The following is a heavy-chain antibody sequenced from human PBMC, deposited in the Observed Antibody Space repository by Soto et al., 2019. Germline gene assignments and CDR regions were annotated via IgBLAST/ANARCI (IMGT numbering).Heavy chain of an antibody. CDR2: IYYSGST. D-gene: IGHD2-21*02. Sequence: KTSEILSLTCTVSGGSVTSGNYYWSWIRQPPGKGLEWIGHIYYSGSTNYNPSLKSRVTISVDASKNQFSLKLSSVTAADTAIYYCARGPVVTPFVDYWGQGTLVTVSS. J-gene: IGHJ4*02. CDR1: GGSVTSGNYY. V-gene: IGHV4-61*01. CDR3: ARGPVVTPFVDY.